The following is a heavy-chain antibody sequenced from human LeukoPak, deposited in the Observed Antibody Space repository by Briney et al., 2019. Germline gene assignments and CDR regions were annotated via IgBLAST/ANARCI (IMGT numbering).Heavy chain of an antibody. CDR1: EFTFSNYA. Sequence: GGSLRLSCETSEFTFSNYAMTWVRQAPGKGLEWVSSISGSGASTYYADSVKGRFTISRDNSKNTLYLQFNSLRAEDTAVYYCAKDKASVAAKGPFDYWGQGTLVTVSS. V-gene: IGHV3-23*01. CDR3: AKDKASVAAKGPFDY. D-gene: IGHD2-15*01. CDR2: ISGSGAST. J-gene: IGHJ4*02.